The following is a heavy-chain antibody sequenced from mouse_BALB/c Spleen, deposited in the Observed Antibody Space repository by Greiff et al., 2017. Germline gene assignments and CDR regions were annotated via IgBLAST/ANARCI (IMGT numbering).Heavy chain of an antibody. CDR1: GFTFSDYY. CDR2: ISDGGSYT. J-gene: IGHJ4*01. CDR3: ARDDGYYWAMDY. D-gene: IGHD2-3*01. Sequence: EVNVVESGGGLVKPGGSLKLSCAASGFTFSDYYMYWVRQTPEKRLEWVATISDGGSYTYYPNSVKGRFTISRDNAKNNLYLQMSSLKSEDTAMYYCARDDGYYWAMDYWGQGTSVTVSS. V-gene: IGHV5-4*02.